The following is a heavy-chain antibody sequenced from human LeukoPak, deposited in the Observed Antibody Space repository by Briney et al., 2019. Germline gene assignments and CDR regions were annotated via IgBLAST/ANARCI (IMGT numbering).Heavy chain of an antibody. CDR2: IYYSGST. CDR1: GGSISSYY. D-gene: IGHD6-13*01. CDR3: ARFDSSGWSYWFDP. J-gene: IGHJ5*02. Sequence: SETLSLTCTVSGGSISSYYWSWIRQPPGKGLEWIGYIYYSGSTNYNPSLKSRVTISIDTSKNQFSLKLGSVTAADTAVYYCARFDSSGWSYWFDPWGQGTLVTVSS. V-gene: IGHV4-59*01.